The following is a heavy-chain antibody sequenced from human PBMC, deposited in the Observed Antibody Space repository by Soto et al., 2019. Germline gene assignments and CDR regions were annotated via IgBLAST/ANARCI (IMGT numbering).Heavy chain of an antibody. Sequence: SDTLSLTCAVSGGSISISNWWTWFRQPPGKGLEWIGEIYHNGSTDYNPSLKSRVTISLDKSKNQFSLKLSSVTAADTAVYYCARVPDYWGQGILVTVSS. D-gene: IGHD2-2*01. CDR2: IYHNGST. CDR1: GGSISISNW. J-gene: IGHJ4*02. V-gene: IGHV4-4*02. CDR3: ARVPDY.